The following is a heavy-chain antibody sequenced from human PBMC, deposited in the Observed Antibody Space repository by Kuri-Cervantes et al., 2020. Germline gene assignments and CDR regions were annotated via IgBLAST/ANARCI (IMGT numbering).Heavy chain of an antibody. Sequence: ASVKVSCKASGYTFTSSYIHWVRQAPGQGLEWMGIINPSGGGTSYAQRFQGRVTMTRDTSTSTAYMELSSLRSEDTAVYYCARDHGSGGSGDYWGQGTLVTVSS. J-gene: IGHJ4*02. CDR1: GYTFTSSY. V-gene: IGHV1-46*01. CDR3: ARDHGSGGSGDY. CDR2: INPSGGGT. D-gene: IGHD2-15*01.